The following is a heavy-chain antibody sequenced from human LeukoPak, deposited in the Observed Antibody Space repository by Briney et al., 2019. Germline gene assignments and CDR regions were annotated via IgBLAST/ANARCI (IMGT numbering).Heavy chain of an antibody. V-gene: IGHV3-23*01. J-gene: IGHJ4*02. D-gene: IGHD3-22*01. CDR1: GFTFSSYA. CDR3: AKDSPYYYDSSGLHDY. CDR2: ISGSGGST. Sequence: GGSLRLSCAASGFTFSSYAMSWVRQAPGKGLEWVSAISGSGGSTYYADSVKGRFTISRDNSKNTLYLQMNSLRAEDTAVYYCAKDSPYYYDSSGLHDYWGQGTLVTVSS.